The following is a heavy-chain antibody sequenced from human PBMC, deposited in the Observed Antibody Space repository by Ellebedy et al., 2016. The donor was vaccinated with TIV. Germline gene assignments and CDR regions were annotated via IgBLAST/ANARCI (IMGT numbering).Heavy chain of an antibody. CDR2: ITWDGGST. J-gene: IGHJ6*03. CDR3: AKGARFGWYKNYMDV. D-gene: IGHD6-19*01. CDR1: GFTFDDYD. Sequence: PGGSLRLSCAASGFTFDDYDMHWVRHAPRKGLEWVSLITWDGGSTRYAESVKGRFTISRDNSKNSLYLKMKRLRVEDTALYYCAKGARFGWYKNYMDVWGTGTTVTVSS. V-gene: IGHV3-43D*03.